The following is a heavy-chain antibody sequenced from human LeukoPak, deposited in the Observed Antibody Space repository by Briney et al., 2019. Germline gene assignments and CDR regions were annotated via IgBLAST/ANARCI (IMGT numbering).Heavy chain of an antibody. Sequence: ASVKVSCKASGYTFTSYYIHWVRQAPGQGLERMGIINPSGGSTTYAQKFQDRLTMTSDTSTSAVYMELSSLRSEDTAVYYCARGFDPYYDSSGYYYVGYWGQGTLVTVSS. J-gene: IGHJ4*02. CDR2: INPSGGST. D-gene: IGHD3-22*01. V-gene: IGHV1-46*01. CDR1: GYTFTSYY. CDR3: ARGFDPYYDSSGYYYVGY.